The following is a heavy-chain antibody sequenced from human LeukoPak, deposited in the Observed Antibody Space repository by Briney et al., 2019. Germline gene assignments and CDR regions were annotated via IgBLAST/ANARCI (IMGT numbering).Heavy chain of an antibody. Sequence: SETLSLTCAVSGYSISSGYYWGWIRQPPGKGLEWIGSIYHTGSTYYNPSLQSRVTISLDSPKNQLSLKLTSVTAADTAVYYCASGGTAVVMALTYYFDTWGQRTPVTVSS. V-gene: IGHV4-38-2*01. J-gene: IGHJ4*02. CDR2: IYHTGST. CDR3: ASGGTAVVMALTYYFDT. CDR1: GYSISSGYY. D-gene: IGHD3-22*01.